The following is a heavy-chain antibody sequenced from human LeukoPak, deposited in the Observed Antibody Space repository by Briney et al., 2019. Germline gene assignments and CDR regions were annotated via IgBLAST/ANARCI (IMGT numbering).Heavy chain of an antibody. V-gene: IGHV1-8*02. CDR1: GYTFTGYY. CDR2: INPNSGNT. D-gene: IGHD2-15*01. CDR3: ARGHKVAATKRYYYYYMDV. Sequence: ASVKVSCKASGYTFTGYYMHWVRQAPGQGLEWMGWINPNSGNTGYAQKFQGRVTMTRNTSISTAYMELSSLRSEDTAVYYCARGHKVAATKRYYYYYMDVWGKGTTVTVSS. J-gene: IGHJ6*03.